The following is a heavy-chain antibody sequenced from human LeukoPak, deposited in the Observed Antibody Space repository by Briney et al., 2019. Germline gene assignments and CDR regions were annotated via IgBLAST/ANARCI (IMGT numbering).Heavy chain of an antibody. CDR3: TTRNSGSYYYFDY. CDR2: IKSKTDGGTT. Sequence: TGGSLRLSCAASGFTFSNAWMNWVRQAPGKGLEWVGRIKSKTDGGTTDYAAPVKGRFTISRDDSKNTLYLQMNSLKTEDTAVYYCTTRNSGSYYYFDYWGQGTLVTVPS. D-gene: IGHD1-26*01. J-gene: IGHJ4*02. CDR1: GFTFSNAW. V-gene: IGHV3-15*07.